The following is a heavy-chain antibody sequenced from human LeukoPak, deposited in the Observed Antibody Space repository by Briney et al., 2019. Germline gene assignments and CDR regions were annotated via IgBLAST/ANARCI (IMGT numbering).Heavy chain of an antibody. CDR1: GGSISPYY. V-gene: IGHV4-59*01. J-gene: IGHJ4*02. CDR3: ARSTGSTMFIDY. CDR2: IYYGGNT. D-gene: IGHD3-10*02. Sequence: SETLSLTCTVSGGSISPYYWSWIRQPPGKGLEWLGYIYYGGNTDYNPSLKRRVAISVDTSKNQFSLKLSSVTAADTAVYYCARSTGSTMFIDYWGQGTLVAVSS.